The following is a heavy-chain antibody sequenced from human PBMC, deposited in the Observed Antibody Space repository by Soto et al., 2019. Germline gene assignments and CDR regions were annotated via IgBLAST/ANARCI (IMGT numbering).Heavy chain of an antibody. D-gene: IGHD2-8*01. CDR3: ARLAGRTNGVCPDFEY. CDR2: IYYSGST. J-gene: IGHJ4*02. Sequence: SETLSLTCTVSGGSISSSSYYWGWIRQPPGKGLEWIGSIYYSGSTYYNPSLKSRVTISVDTSKNQFSLKLSSVTAADTAVYYCARLAGRTNGVCPDFEYWGQGTLVTVSS. V-gene: IGHV4-39*01. CDR1: GGSISSSSYY.